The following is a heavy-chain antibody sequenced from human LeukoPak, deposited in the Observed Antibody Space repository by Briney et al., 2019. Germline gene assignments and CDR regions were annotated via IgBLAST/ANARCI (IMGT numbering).Heavy chain of an antibody. V-gene: IGHV3-30-3*01. CDR2: ISYDGSNK. CDR1: GFTFSSYA. J-gene: IGHJ6*02. Sequence: PGRSLRLSCAASGFTFSSYAMHWVRQAPGKGLEWVAVISYDGSNKYYADSVKGRFTISRDNSKNTLYLQMNSLRAEDTAVYYCARDSQEDKWDYYDFWSGYWTYYYYGMDVWGQGTTVTVSS. CDR3: ARDSQEDKWDYYDFWSGYWTYYYYGMDV. D-gene: IGHD3-3*01.